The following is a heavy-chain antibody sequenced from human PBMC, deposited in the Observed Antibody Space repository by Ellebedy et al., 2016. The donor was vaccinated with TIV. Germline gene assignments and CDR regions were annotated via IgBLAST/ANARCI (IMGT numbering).Heavy chain of an antibody. CDR1: GYSFTTYW. D-gene: IGHD1-1*01. J-gene: IGHJ4*02. Sequence: GESLKISCKGSGYSFTTYWSGWVRQMPGIGLQWMGIIYPGDSETITRYSPSFQGHVTISVDNSINTAYLQWSSLKASDTAMYYCARQGERPFDFWGQGTLVTVSS. V-gene: IGHV5-51*01. CDR2: IYPGDSETIT. CDR3: ARQGERPFDF.